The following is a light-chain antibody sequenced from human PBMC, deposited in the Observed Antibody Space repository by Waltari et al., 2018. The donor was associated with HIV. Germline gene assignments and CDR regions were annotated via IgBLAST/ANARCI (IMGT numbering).Light chain of an antibody. CDR1: SSDIDNFNL. J-gene: IGLJ2*01. CDR2: EAT. CDR3: SSYANNTSDVL. V-gene: IGLV2-23*01. Sequence: QSALTQPAAMSGSPGQSTTISCTGTSSDIDNFNLVSWYQQYPGKAPQLIIYEATKRPSGVSNLFSGSRSGNTASLTISGLQADDEADYYCSSYANNTSDVLFGGGTKLTVL.